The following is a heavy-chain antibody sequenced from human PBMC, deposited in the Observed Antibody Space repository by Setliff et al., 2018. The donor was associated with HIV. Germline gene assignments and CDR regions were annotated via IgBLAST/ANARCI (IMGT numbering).Heavy chain of an antibody. D-gene: IGHD1-26*01. CDR3: ARLRDMEWELIGLDY. J-gene: IGHJ4*02. Sequence: SETLSLTCTVSGGSISNYYWSWIRQSPEKGLEWIGYIHYSGSTNYNPSLKSRVTISLDTSKDQFSLKLSSVTAADTAIYFCARLRDMEWELIGLDYWGRGTLVTVSS. V-gene: IGHV4-59*01. CDR2: IHYSGST. CDR1: GGSISNYY.